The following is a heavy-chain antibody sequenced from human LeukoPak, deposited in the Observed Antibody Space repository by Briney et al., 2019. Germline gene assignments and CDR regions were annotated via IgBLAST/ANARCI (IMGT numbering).Heavy chain of an antibody. CDR3: TRGRAAGD. CDR1: GGTFSSYT. J-gene: IGHJ4*02. D-gene: IGHD6-19*01. V-gene: IGHV1-8*02. CDR2: VSPDSGDT. Sequence: ASVKVSCKASGGTFSSYTISWVRQAPGQGLEWMGWVSPDSGDTGYAPNFRGRVTMTTDTSINTAYMELTSLTSEDTAIYYCTRGRAAGDWGQGTLVTVSS.